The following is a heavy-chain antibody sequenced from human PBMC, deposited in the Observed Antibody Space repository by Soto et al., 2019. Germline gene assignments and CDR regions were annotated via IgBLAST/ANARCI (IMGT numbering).Heavy chain of an antibody. CDR2: IRGYNGDT. J-gene: IGHJ4*02. CDR3: TRGQDYYDRSGYDDY. Sequence: ASVKVSCKTSGYSFKSYGISWVRQAPGQGLEWMGWIRGYNGDTDYVQKFQGRVTMTADTSTSTAYMELRSLRSDDTAVYYCTRGQDYYDRSGYDDYWGQGTLVTVSS. CDR1: GYSFKSYG. D-gene: IGHD3-22*01. V-gene: IGHV1-18*01.